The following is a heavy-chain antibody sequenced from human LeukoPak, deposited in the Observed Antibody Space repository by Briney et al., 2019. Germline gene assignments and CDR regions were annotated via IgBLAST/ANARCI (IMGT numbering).Heavy chain of an antibody. CDR3: ARDLAYGDAQPGAYYYYYGMDV. Sequence: GGSLRLSCAASGFTVSSNYMSWVRQAPGKGLEWVSVIYSGGSTYYADSVKGRFTTSRDNSKNTLYLQMNSLRAEDTAVYYCARDLAYGDAQPGAYYYYYGMDVWGQGTTVTVSS. J-gene: IGHJ6*02. V-gene: IGHV3-66*01. CDR2: IYSGGST. D-gene: IGHD4-17*01. CDR1: GFTVSSNY.